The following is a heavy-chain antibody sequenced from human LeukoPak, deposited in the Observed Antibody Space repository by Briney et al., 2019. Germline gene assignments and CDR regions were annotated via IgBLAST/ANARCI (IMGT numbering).Heavy chain of an antibody. Sequence: GGSLRLSCAASGFTFSSYAMSWVRQAPGKGLEWVSAISGSGGSTYYADSVKGRFTISRDNSKNTLYLQMNSLRAEDTAVYYCARDGTEQYSGSYYEGSEFDYWGQGTLVTVSS. J-gene: IGHJ4*02. D-gene: IGHD1-26*01. CDR3: ARDGTEQYSGSYYEGSEFDY. CDR2: ISGSGGST. V-gene: IGHV3-23*01. CDR1: GFTFSSYA.